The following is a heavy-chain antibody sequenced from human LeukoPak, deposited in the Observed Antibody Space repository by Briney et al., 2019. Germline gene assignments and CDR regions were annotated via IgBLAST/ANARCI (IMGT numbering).Heavy chain of an antibody. Sequence: GASVKASCKASGYTFTSYGISWVRQAPGQGLEWMGWISAYNGNTNYAQKLQGRVTMTTDTSTSTAYMELRSLRPDDTAVYYCARDYYGSGSYSLPVDYWGQGTLVTVSS. V-gene: IGHV1-18*04. CDR3: ARDYYGSGSYSLPVDY. CDR2: ISAYNGNT. CDR1: GYTFTSYG. D-gene: IGHD3-10*01. J-gene: IGHJ4*02.